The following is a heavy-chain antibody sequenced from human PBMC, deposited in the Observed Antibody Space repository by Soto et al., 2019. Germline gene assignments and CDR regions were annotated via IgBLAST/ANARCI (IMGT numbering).Heavy chain of an antibody. CDR3: ARDDTAMVAGDFDY. D-gene: IGHD5-18*01. CDR1: GFTFSSYA. V-gene: IGHV3-30-3*01. J-gene: IGHJ4*02. Sequence: QVQLVEAGGGVVQPGRSLRLSCAASGFTFSSYAMHWVRQAPGKGQEWVAVISYDGSNKYYADSVKGRFTISRDNSKNTLYLQMNSLRAEDTAVYYCARDDTAMVAGDFDYWGQGTLVTVSS. CDR2: ISYDGSNK.